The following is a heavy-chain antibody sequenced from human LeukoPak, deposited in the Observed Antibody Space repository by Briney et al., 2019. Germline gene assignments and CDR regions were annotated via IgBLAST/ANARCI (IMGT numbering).Heavy chain of an antibody. CDR3: ARVGITIFGVVDQGYYYYMDV. V-gene: IGHV3-20*04. D-gene: IGHD3-3*01. Sequence: GGSLRLSCAASGFTFDDYGMSWVRQAPGKGLEWVSGINWNGGSTGYADSVKGRFTISRDNAKNSLYLQMNSLRAEDTALYYCARVGITIFGVVDQGYYYYMDVWGKGTTVTVSS. CDR1: GFTFDDYG. J-gene: IGHJ6*03. CDR2: INWNGGST.